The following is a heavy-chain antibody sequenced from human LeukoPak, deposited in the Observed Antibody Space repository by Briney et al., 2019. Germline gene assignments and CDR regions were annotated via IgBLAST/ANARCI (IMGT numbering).Heavy chain of an antibody. D-gene: IGHD4-17*01. CDR1: GGTFSSYA. CDR2: IIPIFGTA. J-gene: IGHJ6*04. Sequence: SVKVSFKASGGTFSSYAISWVRQAPGQGLEWMGGIIPIFGTANYAQKFQGRVTIIADKSTSTAYMELSSLRSEDTAVYYCARRTGYGDYADYYYYGMDVWGKGTTVTVSS. V-gene: IGHV1-69*06. CDR3: ARRTGYGDYADYYYYGMDV.